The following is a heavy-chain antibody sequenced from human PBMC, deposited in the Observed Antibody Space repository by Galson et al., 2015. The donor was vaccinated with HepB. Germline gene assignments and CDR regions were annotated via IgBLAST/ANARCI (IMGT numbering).Heavy chain of an antibody. D-gene: IGHD4-17*01. CDR1: GGTFSSYA. J-gene: IGHJ4*02. CDR3: ARPRADYGDYVGPFDY. CDR2: IIPIFGTA. Sequence: SVKVSCKASGGTFSSYAISWVRQAPGQGLERMGGIIPIFGTANYAQKFQGRVTITADESTSTAYMELSSLRSEDTAVYYCARPRADYGDYVGPFDYWGQGTLVTVSS. V-gene: IGHV1-69*13.